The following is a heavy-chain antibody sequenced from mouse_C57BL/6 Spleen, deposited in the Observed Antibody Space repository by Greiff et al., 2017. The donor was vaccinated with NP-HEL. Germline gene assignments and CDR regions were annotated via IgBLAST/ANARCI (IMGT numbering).Heavy chain of an antibody. CDR3: ARCSSYGGYFDV. J-gene: IGHJ1*03. Sequence: QVQLKQPGAELVRPGSSVKLSCKASGYTFTSYWMHWVKQRPIQGLDWIGNIDPSDSETHYNQKFKDKATLTVDKSSSTAYMQLSSLTSEDSAVYYCARCSSYGGYFDVWGTGTTVTVSS. V-gene: IGHV1-52*01. D-gene: IGHD1-1*01. CDR2: IDPSDSET. CDR1: GYTFTSYW.